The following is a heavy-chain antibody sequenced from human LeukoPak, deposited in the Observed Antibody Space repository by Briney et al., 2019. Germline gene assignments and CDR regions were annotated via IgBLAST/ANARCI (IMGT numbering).Heavy chain of an antibody. D-gene: IGHD3-9*01. J-gene: IGHJ4*02. CDR2: IKEDGTEK. V-gene: IGHV3-7*03. CDR1: GFTFSSYW. CDR3: AKGYDILTGYYMSGTLDY. Sequence: GGSLRLSCAVSGFTFSSYWMSWVRQAPGKGLEWVANIKEDGTEKYYQDSVKGRFTISRDNSKNTLYLQMNSLRAEDTAVYYCAKGYDILTGYYMSGTLDYWGQGTLVTVSS.